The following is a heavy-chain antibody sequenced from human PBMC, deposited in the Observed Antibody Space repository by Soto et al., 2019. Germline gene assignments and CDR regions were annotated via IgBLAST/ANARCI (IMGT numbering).Heavy chain of an antibody. D-gene: IGHD4-4*01. CDR1: GYTFTGYY. J-gene: IGHJ6*02. V-gene: IGHV1-2*04. CDR3: AREYYSNPMRVYYGMDV. Sequence: GASVKVSCKASGYTFTGYYMHWVRQAPGQGLEWMGWINPNSGGTNYAQKFQGWVTMTRDTSISTAYMELSRLRSDDTAVYYCAREYYSNPMRVYYGMDVWGQGTTVTVSS. CDR2: INPNSGGT.